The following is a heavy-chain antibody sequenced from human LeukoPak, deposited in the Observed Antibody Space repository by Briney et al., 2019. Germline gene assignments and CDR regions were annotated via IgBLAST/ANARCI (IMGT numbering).Heavy chain of an antibody. CDR3: ARDQLAYGFG. V-gene: IGHV4-31*03. J-gene: IGHJ4*02. CDR1: GGSISSGGYY. Sequence: SETLSLTCTVSGGSISSGGYYWSWIRQHPGKGLEWIGYIYYSGSTYYNPSLKSRVTISVDTSKNQFSLKLSSVTAADTAVYYCARDQLAYGFGWGQGTLVTVSS. CDR2: IYYSGST. D-gene: IGHD2-21*01.